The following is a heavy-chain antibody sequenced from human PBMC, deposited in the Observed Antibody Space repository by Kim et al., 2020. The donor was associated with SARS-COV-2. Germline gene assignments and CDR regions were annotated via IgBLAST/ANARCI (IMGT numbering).Heavy chain of an antibody. CDR2: IYYSGST. V-gene: IGHV4-31*03. Sequence: SETLSLTCTVSGGSISSGGYYWSWIRQHPGKGLEWIGYIYYSGSTYYNPSLKSRVTISVDTSKNQFSLKLSSVTAADTAVYYCAREPTLAVTTQCAFDIWGQGTMVTVSS. CDR3: AREPTLAVTTQCAFDI. J-gene: IGHJ3*02. CDR1: GGSISSGGYY. D-gene: IGHD4-17*01.